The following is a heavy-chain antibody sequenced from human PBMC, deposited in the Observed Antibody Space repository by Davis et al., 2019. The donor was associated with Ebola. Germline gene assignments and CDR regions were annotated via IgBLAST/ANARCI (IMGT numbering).Heavy chain of an antibody. CDR3: AKQKGYDTNF. CDR1: GYTLTGYH. Sequence: AASVKVSCKTSGYTLTGYHNQWLRQAPRQGLEWVGRIDPNNGATNYPQKFQGRVTVTRDTSITTAYIELRGLMADDTATYYCAKQKGYDTNFWGQGTLVIVSS. V-gene: IGHV1-2*06. CDR2: IDPNNGAT. D-gene: IGHD5-18*01. J-gene: IGHJ4*02.